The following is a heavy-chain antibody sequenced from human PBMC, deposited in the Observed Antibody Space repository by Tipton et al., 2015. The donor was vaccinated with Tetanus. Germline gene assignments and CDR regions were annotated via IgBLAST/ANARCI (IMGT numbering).Heavy chain of an antibody. CDR2: IHHSGLA. CDR1: GGSFSGYL. D-gene: IGHD4-11*01. Sequence: TLSLTCSVSGGSFSGYLWSWIRQPPGKGLEWIAFIHHSGLAFSKPSLKSRVSISIDTSQNQFSLRLTSVTAADTAVYFCARNVYTVTNDAFDIWGHGTLVNVSS. J-gene: IGHJ3*02. V-gene: IGHV4-30-4*08. CDR3: ARNVYTVTNDAFDI.